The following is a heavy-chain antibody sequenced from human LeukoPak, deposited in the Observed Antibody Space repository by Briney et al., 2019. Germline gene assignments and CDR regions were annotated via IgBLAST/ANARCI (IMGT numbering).Heavy chain of an antibody. CDR1: GFTFSSYG. Sequence: PGGSLRLSCAASGFTFSSYGMHWVRQAPGKGLEWVAVIWYDGSNKYYADSMKGRFTISRDNSKSTLYLQMNSLRAEDTAVYYCARVLYSSGWYDWFDPWGQGTLVTVSS. CDR2: IWYDGSNK. V-gene: IGHV3-33*01. J-gene: IGHJ5*02. D-gene: IGHD6-19*01. CDR3: ARVLYSSGWYDWFDP.